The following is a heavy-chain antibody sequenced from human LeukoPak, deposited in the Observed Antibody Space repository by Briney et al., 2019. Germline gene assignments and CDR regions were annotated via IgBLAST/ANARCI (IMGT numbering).Heavy chain of an antibody. D-gene: IGHD1-26*01. J-gene: IGHJ4*02. Sequence: ASVKVSCKASGGTFSSYAISWVRQAPGQGLEWMGRIIPILGIANYAQKFQGGVTITRDTSASTAYMELSSLRSEDTAVYYCARVLPGSTLPDYWGQGTLVTVSS. CDR2: IIPILGIA. V-gene: IGHV1-69*04. CDR3: ARVLPGSTLPDY. CDR1: GGTFSSYA.